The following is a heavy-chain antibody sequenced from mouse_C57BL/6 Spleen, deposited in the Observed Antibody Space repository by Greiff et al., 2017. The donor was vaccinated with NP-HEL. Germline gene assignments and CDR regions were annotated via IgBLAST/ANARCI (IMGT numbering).Heavy chain of an antibody. CDR3: ARSTAQATCWFAY. V-gene: IGHV1-81*01. CDR2: IYPRSGNT. D-gene: IGHD3-2*02. J-gene: IGHJ3*01. CDR1: GYTFTSYG. Sequence: QVQLKQSGAELARPGASVKLSCKASGYTFTSYGLSWVKQRTGQGLEWIGEIYPRSGNTYYNEKFKGKATLTADKSTSTAYMELRSLTSEDSAVYFCARSTAQATCWFAYWGQGTLVTVSA.